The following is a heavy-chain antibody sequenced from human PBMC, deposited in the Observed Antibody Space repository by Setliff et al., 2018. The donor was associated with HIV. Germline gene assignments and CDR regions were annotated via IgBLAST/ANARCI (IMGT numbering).Heavy chain of an antibody. CDR3: ASSGSGSYINWFGP. J-gene: IGHJ5*02. V-gene: IGHV3-33*01. CDR2: IWYDGSHK. Sequence: GGSLRLSCVVSGLTFSNYGFHWVRQAPGKGLEWVAVIWYDGSHKYYADSVQGRFTISRDNSKNTLYLQMSSLTAEDTAVYYCASSGSGSYINWFGPWGQGTLVTVSS. D-gene: IGHD3-10*01. CDR1: GLTFSNYG.